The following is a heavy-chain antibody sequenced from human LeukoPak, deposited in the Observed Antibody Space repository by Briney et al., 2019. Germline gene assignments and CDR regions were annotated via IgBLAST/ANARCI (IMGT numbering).Heavy chain of an antibody. V-gene: IGHV3-7*01. Sequence: TGGSLRLSCAASGFTFSSYWMSWVRQAPGKGLEWVANIKQDGSEKYYVDSVKGRFTISRDNAKNSLYLQMNSLRAEDTAVYYCARRVRGVISQNWFDPWGQGTLVTVSS. D-gene: IGHD3-10*01. CDR1: GFTFSSYW. CDR3: ARRVRGVISQNWFDP. CDR2: IKQDGSEK. J-gene: IGHJ5*02.